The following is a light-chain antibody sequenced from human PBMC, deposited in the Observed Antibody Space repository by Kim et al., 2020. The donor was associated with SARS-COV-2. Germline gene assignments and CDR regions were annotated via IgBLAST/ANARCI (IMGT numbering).Light chain of an antibody. V-gene: IGLV10-54*01. Sequence: QAATLTCTGNRNNVGNQGAAWLQQHQGHPPKLLSYRNNNRPSGISERLSASRSGNTASLTITGLQPEDEADYYCSAWDSSLSAWVFGGGTQLTVL. CDR3: SAWDSSLSAWV. CDR1: RNNVGNQG. CDR2: RNN. J-gene: IGLJ3*02.